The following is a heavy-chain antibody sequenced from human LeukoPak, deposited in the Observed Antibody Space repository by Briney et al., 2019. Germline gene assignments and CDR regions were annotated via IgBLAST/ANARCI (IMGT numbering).Heavy chain of an antibody. CDR1: GGSISSYY. CDR3: EKVYYDILTGYSRPIYYYYYYMDV. D-gene: IGHD3-9*01. Sequence: SSETLSLTCTVSGGSISSYYWSWIRQPPGKGLEWIGYIYYSGSTNYNPSLKRRVTISVDTSKNQFSLKLSSVPAADTAVYYCEKVYYDILTGYSRPIYYYYYYMDVWGKGTTVTVSS. V-gene: IGHV4-59*01. CDR2: IYYSGST. J-gene: IGHJ6*03.